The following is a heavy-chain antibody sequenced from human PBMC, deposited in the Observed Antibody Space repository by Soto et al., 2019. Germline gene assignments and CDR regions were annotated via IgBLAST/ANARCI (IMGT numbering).Heavy chain of an antibody. CDR2: IKSKTDGGTT. Sequence: GGSLRLSCAASGFTFSNAWMSWVRQAPGKGLEWVGRIKSKTDGGTTDYAAPVKGRFTISRDDSKNTLYLQMNSLKTEDTAVYYCTTDRDVWGSYRYAYWGQGTLVTVSS. V-gene: IGHV3-15*01. J-gene: IGHJ4*02. CDR1: GFTFSNAW. D-gene: IGHD3-16*02. CDR3: TTDRDVWGSYRYAY.